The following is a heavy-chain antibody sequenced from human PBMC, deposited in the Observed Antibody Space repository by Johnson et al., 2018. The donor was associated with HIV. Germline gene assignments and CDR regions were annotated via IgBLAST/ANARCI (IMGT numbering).Heavy chain of an antibody. V-gene: IGHV3-66*01. CDR1: GFTVSGNY. D-gene: IGHD2-2*01. CDR2: IYSGYSR. Sequence: VQLVESGGGLVQPGGSLRLSCAASGFTVSGNYISWVRQAPGKGLEWVSVIYSGYSRYYADSVKDRFTIFRDNSKNTLYLQMNSLRAEDTALYYCAKDQAPVVPAGRGAFEIWGQGTMVTVSS. J-gene: IGHJ3*02. CDR3: AKDQAPVVPAGRGAFEI.